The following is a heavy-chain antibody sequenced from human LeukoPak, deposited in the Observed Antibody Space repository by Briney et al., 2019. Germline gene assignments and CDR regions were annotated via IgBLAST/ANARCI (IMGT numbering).Heavy chain of an antibody. CDR3: ARSNWNDVYFDY. CDR2: IYYSGST. D-gene: IGHD1-1*01. V-gene: IGHV4-39*07. Sequence: WVRQPPGKGLEWIGSIYYSGSTYYNPSLKSRVTISVDTSKNQFSLKLNSMTAADTAVYYCARSNWNDVYFDYWGQGTLVTVSS. J-gene: IGHJ4*02.